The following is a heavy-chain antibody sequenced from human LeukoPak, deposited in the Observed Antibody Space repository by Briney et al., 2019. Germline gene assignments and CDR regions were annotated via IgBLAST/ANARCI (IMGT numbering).Heavy chain of an antibody. J-gene: IGHJ4*02. CDR3: ARDGSRTPLWFGELLALDY. V-gene: IGHV3-48*01. CDR1: GFTFSSYS. CDR2: ISSSSTI. Sequence: GGSLRLSCAASGFTFSSYSMNWVRQAPGKGLEWVSYISSSSTIYYADSVKGRFTISRDNAKNSLYLQMNSLRAEDTAVYYCARDGSRTPLWFGELLALDYWGQGTLVTVSS. D-gene: IGHD3-10*01.